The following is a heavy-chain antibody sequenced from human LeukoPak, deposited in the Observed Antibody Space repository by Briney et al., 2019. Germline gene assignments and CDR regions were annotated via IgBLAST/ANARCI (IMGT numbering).Heavy chain of an antibody. D-gene: IGHD3-3*01. CDR3: ARDYDDFWSASDAFDI. J-gene: IGHJ3*02. CDR1: GFTLSSYW. V-gene: IGHV3-7*01. CDR2: IKQDGSEK. Sequence: GGSLRLSCAASGFTLSSYWMSCVRQAPGKGVEWLANIKQDGSEKYSVDSVKGRFNISRDNAKNSLYLQMNSLRAEDTAVYYCARDYDDFWSASDAFDIWGQGTMVTVSS.